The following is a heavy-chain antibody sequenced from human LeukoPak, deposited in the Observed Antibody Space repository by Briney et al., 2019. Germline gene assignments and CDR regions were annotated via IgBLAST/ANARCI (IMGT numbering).Heavy chain of an antibody. CDR2: ISWNSGSI. CDR3: AKTGTTHYYFDY. CDR1: GFTFDDYA. J-gene: IGHJ4*02. D-gene: IGHD1-7*01. V-gene: IGHV3-9*01. Sequence: GGSLRLSCAASGFTFDDYAMHWVRQAPGKGLEWVSGISWNSGSIGYADSVKGRFTISRDNAKNSLYLQMNSLRAEDTALYYCAKTGTTHYYFDYWGQGTLVTVSS.